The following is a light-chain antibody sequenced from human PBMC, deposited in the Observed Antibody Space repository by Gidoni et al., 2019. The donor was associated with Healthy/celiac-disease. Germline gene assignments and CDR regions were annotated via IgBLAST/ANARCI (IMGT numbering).Light chain of an antibody. CDR1: QSVSSN. CDR2: DAS. V-gene: IGKV3-11*01. Sequence: ELVLTHSPATLSLSPGERATLSCRASQSVSSNLAWYQHKPGQAPRLLIYDASKRGTGIPARFSGSGSGTDFTLTISSLEPEDFAVYYCQQRRNWPKTFGGGTKVEIK. CDR3: QQRRNWPKT. J-gene: IGKJ4*01.